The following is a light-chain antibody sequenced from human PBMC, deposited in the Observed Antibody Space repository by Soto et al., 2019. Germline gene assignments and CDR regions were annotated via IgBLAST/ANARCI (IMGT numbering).Light chain of an antibody. V-gene: IGLV2-14*01. Sequence: QSALTQPASVSGSPGQSITISCTGTSSDIGGYNYVSWCQHHPGRAPKLMIYEVSNRPSGISSRFSGSKSGNTASLTISGLQAEDEAAYYCSSYTSSSTLVFGGGTKLTVL. CDR1: SSDIGGYNY. CDR2: EVS. CDR3: SSYTSSSTLV. J-gene: IGLJ2*01.